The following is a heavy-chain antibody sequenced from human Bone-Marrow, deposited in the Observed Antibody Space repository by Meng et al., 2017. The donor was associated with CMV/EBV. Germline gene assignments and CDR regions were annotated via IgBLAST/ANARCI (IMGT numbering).Heavy chain of an antibody. CDR1: GYTFTSYG. Sequence: ASVKVSCKASGYTFTSYGISWVRQAPGQGLEWMGWISAYNGNTNYAQKLQGRVTMTTDTSTSTAYMELRSLRSDDTAVYYCARDRFRPHCSSTSCYRLEWFDPWGQGTLVIVSS. V-gene: IGHV1-18*01. J-gene: IGHJ5*02. CDR3: ARDRFRPHCSSTSCYRLEWFDP. D-gene: IGHD2-2*01. CDR2: ISAYNGNT.